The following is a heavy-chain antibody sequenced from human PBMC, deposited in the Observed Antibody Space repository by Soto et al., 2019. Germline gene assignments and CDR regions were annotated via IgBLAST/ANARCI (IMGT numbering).Heavy chain of an antibody. CDR2: ISGSGGST. D-gene: IGHD5-12*01. CDR3: AKDRRGYSGYGYFDY. J-gene: IGHJ4*02. Sequence: EVQLLESGGGLVQPGGSLRLSCAASGFTFSSYAMSWVRQAPGKGLEWVSAISGSGGSTYYADSVKGRFTISRDNSKNTLYLQMNSLRAEDTAVHYCAKDRRGYSGYGYFDYWGQGTLVTVSS. V-gene: IGHV3-23*01. CDR1: GFTFSSYA.